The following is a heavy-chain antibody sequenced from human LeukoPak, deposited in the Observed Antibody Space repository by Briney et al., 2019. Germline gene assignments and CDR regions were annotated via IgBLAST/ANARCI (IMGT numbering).Heavy chain of an antibody. J-gene: IGHJ4*02. D-gene: IGHD3-22*01. Sequence: GGSLRLSCAASGFTFSTYSMNWVRQAPGKGLEWLSYISSSSSSIYYADCVKGRFTISRDNAKNSLYLQMSSLRAEDTAVYYCARGDHYYASSGYSLPYWGQGTLVTVSS. CDR1: GFTFSTYS. CDR2: ISSSSSSI. V-gene: IGHV3-48*04. CDR3: ARGDHYYASSGYSLPY.